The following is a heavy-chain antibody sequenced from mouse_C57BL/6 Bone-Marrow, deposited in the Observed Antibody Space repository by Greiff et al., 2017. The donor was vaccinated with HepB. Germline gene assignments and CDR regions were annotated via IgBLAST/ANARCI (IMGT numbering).Heavy chain of an antibody. CDR1: GYSFTDYE. J-gene: IGHJ2*01. V-gene: IGHV1-15*01. CDR3: TRKGRIYYGNYGGY. Sequence: QVQLQQSGAELVRPGASVTLSCKASGYSFTDYEMHWVKQTPVHGLEWIGAIDPETGGTAYNQKFKGKAILTADKSSSTAYMELRSLTSEDSAVYYCTRKGRIYYGNYGGYWGQGTTLTVSS. D-gene: IGHD2-1*01. CDR2: IDPETGGT.